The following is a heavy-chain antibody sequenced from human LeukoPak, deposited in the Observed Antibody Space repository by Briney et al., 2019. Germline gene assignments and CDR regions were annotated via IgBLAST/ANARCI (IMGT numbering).Heavy chain of an antibody. V-gene: IGHV3-74*01. CDR1: GFSFSSDW. J-gene: IGHJ4*02. CDR2: INSDGDT. CDR3: VKGAPMDY. Sequence: GGSLRLSCAASGFSFSSDWMYWVRQAPGKGLVWVSRINSDGDTDYADAVKGRFTISRDNAKNTLYLQMNSLRAEDTAVYHCVKGAPMDYSGQGTLVTVSS.